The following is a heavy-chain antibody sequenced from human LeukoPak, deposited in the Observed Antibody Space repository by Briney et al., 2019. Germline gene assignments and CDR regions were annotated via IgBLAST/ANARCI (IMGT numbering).Heavy chain of an antibody. CDR1: GFTFSSYA. J-gene: IGHJ6*02. CDR3: ARPLPEGRYFDWLSPGYYYGMDV. CDR2: ISYDGSNK. V-gene: IGHV3-30*04. D-gene: IGHD3-9*01. Sequence: GGSLRLSCAASGFTFSSYAMHWVRQAPGKGLEWVAVISYDGSNKYYADSVKGRFTISRDNSKNTLYLQMNSLRAEDTAVYYCARPLPEGRYFDWLSPGYYYGMDVWGQGTTVTVSS.